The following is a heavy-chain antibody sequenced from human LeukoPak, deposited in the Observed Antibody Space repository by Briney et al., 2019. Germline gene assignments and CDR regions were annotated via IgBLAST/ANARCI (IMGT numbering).Heavy chain of an antibody. CDR2: IKQDGSEK. Sequence: GGSLRLSCAASGFTFSSYWMSWVRQAPGKGLEWVANIKQDGSEKYYVDSVKGRFTISRDSAKNSLYLQMNSLRAEDTAVYYCARDLMVRGVMYYFDYWGQGTLVTVSS. V-gene: IGHV3-7*01. D-gene: IGHD3-10*01. CDR3: ARDLMVRGVMYYFDY. CDR1: GFTFSSYW. J-gene: IGHJ4*02.